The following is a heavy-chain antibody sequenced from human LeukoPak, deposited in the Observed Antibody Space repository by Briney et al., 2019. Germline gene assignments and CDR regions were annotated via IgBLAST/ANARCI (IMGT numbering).Heavy chain of an antibody. J-gene: IGHJ3*02. D-gene: IGHD3-10*01. CDR1: GGSISSYY. CDR2: IYYSGST. Sequence: SETLSLTCTVSGGSISSYYWSWIRQPPGKGLEWIGYIYYSGSTNYNPPLKSRVTISVDTSKNQFSLKLSSVTAADTAVYYCARLRVSAFDIWGQGTMVTVSS. V-gene: IGHV4-59*01. CDR3: ARLRVSAFDI.